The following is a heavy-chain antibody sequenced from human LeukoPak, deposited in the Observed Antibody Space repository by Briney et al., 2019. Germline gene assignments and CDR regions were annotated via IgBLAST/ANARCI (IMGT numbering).Heavy chain of an antibody. V-gene: IGHV3-23*01. CDR1: GFSFSGCA. J-gene: IGHJ5*02. Sequence: GGSLRLSCAASGFSFSGCAMSWVRQAPGKGPQWVSGVSDYGNSRYYADSLKGRFTISRDNSANTVYLQMNNLADEDTAVYYCEKEGEGPIYAPKTGPPTWGQGTLVTVSS. D-gene: IGHD2/OR15-2a*01. CDR3: EKEGEGPIYAPKTGPPT. CDR2: VSDYGNSR.